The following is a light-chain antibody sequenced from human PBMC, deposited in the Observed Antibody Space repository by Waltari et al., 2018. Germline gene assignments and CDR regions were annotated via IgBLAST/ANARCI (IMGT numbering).Light chain of an antibody. V-gene: IGKV3-15*01. Sequence: EVVMTQSPATLSVVPGESATLSCSPSQTVSSNLAWYQQRPGQAPRLLIFDASTRAPSVPARFSGSGSGTEFTLTIRSLQSEDSAVYYCQQYNRWPPITFGQGTRLEIK. CDR1: QTVSSN. J-gene: IGKJ5*01. CDR3: QQYNRWPPIT. CDR2: DAS.